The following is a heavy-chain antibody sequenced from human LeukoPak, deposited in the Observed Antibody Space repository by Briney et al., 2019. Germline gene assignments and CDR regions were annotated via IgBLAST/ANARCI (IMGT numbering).Heavy chain of an antibody. D-gene: IGHD4-17*01. V-gene: IGHV3-15*01. CDR1: GFILSNTW. CDR2: IKGTT. J-gene: IGHJ4*02. Sequence: GGSLRLSCEASGFILSNTWMRWVRQAPGKGLEWVGRIKGTTAYAAPVKGRFTISRDDSKNTLYLQMNSLKTEDTAVYYCIAPVTWGQGTLVTVSS. CDR3: IAPVT.